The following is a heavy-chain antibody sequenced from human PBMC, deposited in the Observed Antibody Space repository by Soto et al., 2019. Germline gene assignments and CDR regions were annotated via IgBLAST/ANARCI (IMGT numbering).Heavy chain of an antibody. CDR2: ISSSGSTI. CDR1: GFTFSDYY. Sequence: QVQLVESGGGLVKPGGSLRLSCAASGFTFSDYYMSWIRQAPGKGLEWVSYISSSGSTIYYADSVKGRFTISRDNAKNSQHLKMNSLGAEDTAVHYCASDHPAMYSGPHFDYWGQGTLVTVSS. J-gene: IGHJ4*02. D-gene: IGHD6-13*01. V-gene: IGHV3-11*01. CDR3: ASDHPAMYSGPHFDY.